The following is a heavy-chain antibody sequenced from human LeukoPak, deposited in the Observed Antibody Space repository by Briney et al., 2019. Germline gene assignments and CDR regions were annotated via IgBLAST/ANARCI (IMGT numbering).Heavy chain of an antibody. V-gene: IGHV4-31*03. CDR3: ARAAWRGTNSRDAFDI. CDR1: GGSISSGGDY. J-gene: IGHJ3*02. Sequence: SETLSLTCTVSGGSISSGGDYWSWIRQHPGKGLEWIGYISYSGTTCYNPSLKSRLTISLDTSKNQFSLELSSVTAADTAVYYCARAAWRGTNSRDAFDIWGLGTVVTVSS. CDR2: ISYSGTT. D-gene: IGHD4/OR15-4a*01.